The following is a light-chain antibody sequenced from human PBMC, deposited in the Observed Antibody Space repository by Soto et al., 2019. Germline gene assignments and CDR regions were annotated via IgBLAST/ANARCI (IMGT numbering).Light chain of an antibody. CDR1: SSDVGGHSY. CDR2: DVS. V-gene: IGLV2-14*03. J-gene: IGLJ2*01. CDR3: SSYTTSSTVV. Sequence: QSVLTQPASVSGSPGQSITISCTGTSSDVGGHSYVSWYQQHPGKAPKLMIFDVSNRPSGVSNRFSGSKSGNTASLTISGLQAEDEADYYCSSYTTSSTVVFGGGTKLTVL.